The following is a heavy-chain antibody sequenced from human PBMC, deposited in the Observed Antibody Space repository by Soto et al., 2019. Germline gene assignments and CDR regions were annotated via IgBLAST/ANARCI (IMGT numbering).Heavy chain of an antibody. D-gene: IGHD2-15*01. J-gene: IGHJ4*02. CDR1: GGSISSSSYY. CDR2: IYYSGST. Sequence: SETLSLTCTVSGGSISSSSYYWGWIRQPPGKGLEWIGSIYYSGSTYYNPSLKSRVTIAVDTSKNQFSLKLSSVTAADTAVYYCARGVGYCSGGSCYSLRMFDYWGQGTLVTVSS. CDR3: ARGVGYCSGGSCYSLRMFDY. V-gene: IGHV4-39*01.